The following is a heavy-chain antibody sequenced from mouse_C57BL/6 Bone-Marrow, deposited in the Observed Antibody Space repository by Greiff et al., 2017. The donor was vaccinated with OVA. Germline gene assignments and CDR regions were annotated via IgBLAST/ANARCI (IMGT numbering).Heavy chain of an antibody. Sequence: EVQVVESGPGLVKPSQSLSLTCSVTGYSITSGYYWNWIRQFPGNKLEWMGYISYDGSNNYNPSLKNRISITRDTSKNQFFLKLNSVTTEDTATYYCATMVTTGGFDYWGQGTTLTVSS. V-gene: IGHV3-6*01. CDR1: GYSITSGYY. CDR2: ISYDGSN. J-gene: IGHJ2*01. D-gene: IGHD2-2*01. CDR3: ATMVTTGGFDY.